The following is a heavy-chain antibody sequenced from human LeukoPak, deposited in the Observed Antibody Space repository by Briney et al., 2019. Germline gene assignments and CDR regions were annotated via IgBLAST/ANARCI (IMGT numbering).Heavy chain of an antibody. CDR3: ARAPYYYDSSGYYKLGFFDY. J-gene: IGHJ4*02. D-gene: IGHD3-22*01. CDR2: ILPIFGTE. V-gene: IGHV1-69*05. Sequence: ASVKVSCKASGHTFSSYAISWVRQAPGQGLEWMGGILPIFGTENYAQKFQGRVTITTDESTSTAYMELSSLRSEDTAVYYCARAPYYYDSSGYYKLGFFDYWGQGTLVTVSS. CDR1: GHTFSSYA.